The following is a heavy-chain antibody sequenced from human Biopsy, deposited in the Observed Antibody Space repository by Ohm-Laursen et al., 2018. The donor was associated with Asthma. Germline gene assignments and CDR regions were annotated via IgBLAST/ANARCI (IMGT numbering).Heavy chain of an antibody. D-gene: IGHD3-16*02. CDR1: GFTSSSYA. V-gene: IGHV3-30-3*01. CDR3: ARDLHPTNHLGELSEGFDY. J-gene: IGHJ4*02. CDR2: ISYDGSNK. Sequence: SLRLSCAASGFTSSSYAMHWVRQAPGKGLEWVAVISYDGSNKYYADSVKGRFTISRDNSKNTLYLQMNSPRAEDTAVYYCARDLHPTNHLGELSEGFDYWGQGTLVTVSS.